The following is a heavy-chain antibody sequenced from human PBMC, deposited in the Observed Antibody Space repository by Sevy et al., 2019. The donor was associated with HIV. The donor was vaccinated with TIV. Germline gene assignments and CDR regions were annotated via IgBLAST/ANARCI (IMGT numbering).Heavy chain of an antibody. Sequence: GGSLRLSCAVSGFSFDSYGMTWVRQAPGKGLEWVSGISGSGTRTYYADSVKGRFIISRDNSKNTLYLQMNSLRREDQAIYCCGKGGGGHYDPDEIGYYFYYYNMDVWGKGTTVTVSS. CDR3: GKGGGGHYDPDEIGYYFYYYNMDV. CDR2: ISGSGTRT. V-gene: IGHV3-23*01. J-gene: IGHJ6*03. D-gene: IGHD3-22*01. CDR1: GFSFDSYG.